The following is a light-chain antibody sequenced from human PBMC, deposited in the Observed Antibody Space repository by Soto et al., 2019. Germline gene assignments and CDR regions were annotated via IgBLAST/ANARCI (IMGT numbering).Light chain of an antibody. Sequence: EIVLTQSPGTLSLSPGEKATLSCRGSQSVGDTFLSWYQQKPGLAPRLLIYGVSNRATGIPDRFSGSGSGTDFILTISRLEPEDFALYYCGQFVSSPPRTFGQGTKVEIK. CDR1: QSVGDTF. CDR3: GQFVSSPPRT. V-gene: IGKV3-20*01. J-gene: IGKJ1*01. CDR2: GVS.